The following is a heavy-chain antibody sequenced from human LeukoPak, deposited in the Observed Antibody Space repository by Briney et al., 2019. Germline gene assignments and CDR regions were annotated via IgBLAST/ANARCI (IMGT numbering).Heavy chain of an antibody. CDR3: ARENRGYCSSTSCYGSYYYYMDV. CDR2: IIPIFGTA. CDR1: GGTFSSYA. V-gene: IGHV1-69*05. Sequence: SVKVSCKASGGTFSSYAISWVRQAPGQGLEWMGGIIPIFGTANYAQKFQGRVTITTDESTSTAYMELSSLRSEDTAVYYCARENRGYCSSTSCYGSYYYYMDVWGKGTTVTVSS. D-gene: IGHD2-2*01. J-gene: IGHJ6*03.